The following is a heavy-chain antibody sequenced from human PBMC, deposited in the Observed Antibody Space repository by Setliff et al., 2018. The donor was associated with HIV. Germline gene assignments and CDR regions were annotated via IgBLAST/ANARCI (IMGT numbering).Heavy chain of an antibody. J-gene: IGHJ6*03. CDR3: ARGHDNKYYYFYYMDV. Sequence: PSETLSLTCTVSGPSISSGSYFWIWIRQPAGKGLEWIGHISTTGSTNYNPSLKSRVIMSVDTSRNQFSLKLSSVTAADTAVYYCARGHDNKYYYFYYMDVWGKGTTVTVSS. CDR1: GPSISSGSYF. D-gene: IGHD3-9*01. V-gene: IGHV4-61*09. CDR2: ISTTGST.